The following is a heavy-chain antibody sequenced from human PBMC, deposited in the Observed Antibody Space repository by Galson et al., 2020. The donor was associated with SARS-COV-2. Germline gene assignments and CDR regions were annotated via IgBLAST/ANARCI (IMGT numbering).Heavy chain of an antibody. D-gene: IGHD6-13*01. CDR3: ERDPSSIWYNWFDP. CDR2: ISSSGTTV. Sequence: GGSLSLSCAASGFNLSSYEMNWVRQAPGKGLEWVSYISSSGTTVLYEDSVKGRFTISRDNAKNSLYPQMNSLRAEDTALYYCERDPSSIWYNWFDPWGQGTLVTVSS. CDR1: GFNLSSYE. J-gene: IGHJ5*02. V-gene: IGHV3-48*03.